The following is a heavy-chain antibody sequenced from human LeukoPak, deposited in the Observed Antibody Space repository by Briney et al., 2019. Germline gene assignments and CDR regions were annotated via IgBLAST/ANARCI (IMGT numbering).Heavy chain of an antibody. V-gene: IGHV1-69*13. J-gene: IGHJ4*02. D-gene: IGHD3-3*01. CDR1: GGTFSSYA. CDR3: ARGDRVDFWSGYYVDY. CDR2: IIPTFGTA. Sequence: SVTVSCKASGGTFSSYAISWVRQAPGQGLEWMGEIIPTFGTANYAQKFQGRVTITADESTSTAYMELSSLRSEDTAVYYCARGDRVDFWSGYYVDYWGQGTLVTVSS.